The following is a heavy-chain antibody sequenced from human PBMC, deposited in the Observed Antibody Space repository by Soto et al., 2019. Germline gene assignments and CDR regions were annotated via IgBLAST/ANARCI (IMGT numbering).Heavy chain of an antibody. Sequence: QPGGSLRLSYAGYGFSFGGYAMSWVRQAPGKGLECISCVSGGGTSTYYAGSVKGRFTISRDSSVVYLQMNSLRADDTAVYYCAKWGGYYAYYSEMDVWGRGTTVTVSS. CDR3: AKWGGYYAYYSEMDV. CDR1: GFSFGGYA. D-gene: IGHD5-18*01. V-gene: IGHV3-23*01. CDR2: VSGGGTST. J-gene: IGHJ6*02.